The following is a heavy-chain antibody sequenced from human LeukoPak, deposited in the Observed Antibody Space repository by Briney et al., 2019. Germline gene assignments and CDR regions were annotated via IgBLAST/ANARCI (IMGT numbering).Heavy chain of an antibody. D-gene: IGHD1/OR15-1a*01. CDR2: ISYSGSA. J-gene: IGHJ4*02. Sequence: SETLSLTCTVSSGSISSDYWSWIRQPPGKGLEWIGYISYSGSANYNPFLKTRVTISIDKSKNQFSLKMTSVTAADTAVYYCARTLREQNYYGYLDYWGQGTLVTVSS. CDR3: ARTLREQNYYGYLDY. CDR1: SGSISSDY. V-gene: IGHV4-59*01.